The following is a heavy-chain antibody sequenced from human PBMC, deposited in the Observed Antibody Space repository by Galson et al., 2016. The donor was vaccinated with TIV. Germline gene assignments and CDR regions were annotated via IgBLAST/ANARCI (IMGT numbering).Heavy chain of an antibody. CDR2: TVPMSGIV. V-gene: IGHV1-69*13. Sequence: SVKVSCKASGGTFTSFAISWVRQSRGQGLEWMGGTVPMSGIVTYPQKFQGKITLTADAPTSTAYMELRSLRSDDTAVYYCARGGWSGDPGDYHYYYMDVWGKGTTVIVSS. J-gene: IGHJ6*03. D-gene: IGHD3-3*01. CDR1: GGTFTSFA. CDR3: ARGGWSGDPGDYHYYYMDV.